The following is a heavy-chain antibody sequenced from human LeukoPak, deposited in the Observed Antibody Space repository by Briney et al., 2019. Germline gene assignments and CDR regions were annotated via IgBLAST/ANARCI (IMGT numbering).Heavy chain of an antibody. J-gene: IGHJ6*03. V-gene: IGHV4-4*07. Sequence: PSETLSLTCTVPGGSISSYYWSWIRQPAGKGLEWIGRIYTRGSTNYNPSLKSRVTISVDKSKNQFSLKLSSVTAADTAVYYCARSMNYYDSSGYYYYYYYMDVWGKGTTVTLSS. CDR3: ARSMNYYDSSGYYYYYYYMDV. CDR1: GGSISSYY. D-gene: IGHD3-22*01. CDR2: IYTRGST.